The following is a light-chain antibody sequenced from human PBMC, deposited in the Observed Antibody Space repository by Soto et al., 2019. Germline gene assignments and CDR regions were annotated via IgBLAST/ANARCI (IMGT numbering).Light chain of an antibody. CDR3: QQLNSYPVT. J-gene: IGKJ4*01. V-gene: IGKV1-9*01. CDR1: QGISRY. Sequence: DIQLTQSPSFLSASVGDRVTITCRASQGISRYLAWYQQKPGKAPNLLIYAAYTLQSGVPSRFSGSGSGTEFTFTIRSLQPEDFATYYCQQLNSYPVTFGGGTKVEIK. CDR2: AAY.